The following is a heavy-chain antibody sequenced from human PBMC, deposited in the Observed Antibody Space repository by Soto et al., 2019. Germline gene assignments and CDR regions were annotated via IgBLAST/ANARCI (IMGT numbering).Heavy chain of an antibody. CDR1: GGSISSYY. Sequence: QVQLQESGPGLVKPSEALSLTCTVSGGSISSYYLSWIRQPPGKGLEWIGYIYYSGSTTYNPSLKSPFTVSVDTPKTQSSRNRSSLTAADTAVHSCARRDRYYFDHWAQGTLVTFSS. CDR3: ARRDRYYFDH. CDR2: IYYSGST. V-gene: IGHV4-59*08. J-gene: IGHJ4*02.